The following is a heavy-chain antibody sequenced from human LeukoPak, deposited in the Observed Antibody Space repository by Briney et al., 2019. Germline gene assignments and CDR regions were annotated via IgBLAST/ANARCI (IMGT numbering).Heavy chain of an antibody. CDR3: AKDHSSTGFDY. Sequence: GGSLRLSCAASGFTFSSYGMHWVRQAPGKGLEWVAVISYDGSNKYYADSVKGRFTISRDNSKNTLYLQMNSLRAEDTAVYYCAKDHSSTGFDYWGQGTLVTVSS. CDR2: ISYDGSNK. CDR1: GFTFSSYG. D-gene: IGHD2-2*01. V-gene: IGHV3-30*18. J-gene: IGHJ4*02.